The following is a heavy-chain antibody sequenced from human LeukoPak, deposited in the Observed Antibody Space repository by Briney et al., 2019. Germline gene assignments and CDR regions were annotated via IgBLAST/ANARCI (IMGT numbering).Heavy chain of an antibody. D-gene: IGHD4-17*01. CDR1: GFTFSSYE. Sequence: GGSLRLSCAASGFTFSSYEINWVRQAPGKGLEWVSYISSSGSTIYYADSVKGRFTISRDNAKNSLYLQMNSLRAEDTAVYYCARDPYYGDYVVWGQGTLVTVSS. CDR2: ISSSGSTI. J-gene: IGHJ4*02. CDR3: ARDPYYGDYVV. V-gene: IGHV3-48*03.